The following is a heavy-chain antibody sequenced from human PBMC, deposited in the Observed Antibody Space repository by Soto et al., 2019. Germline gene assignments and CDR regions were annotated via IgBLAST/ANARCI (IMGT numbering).Heavy chain of an antibody. D-gene: IGHD3-10*01. J-gene: IGHJ6*03. CDR2: IYYSGSP. Sequence: SETLSLTCTVSGLSMSSGGYRWNWIRQHPGKALEWIGNIYYSGSPYYNPSLKSRVTISVDTSKNHFSLELNSLTAADTAVYYCASGELFRGVIPRDFYYYMEVWGKVTTVTVAS. V-gene: IGHV4-31*03. CDR1: GLSMSSGGYR. CDR3: ASGELFRGVIPRDFYYYMEV.